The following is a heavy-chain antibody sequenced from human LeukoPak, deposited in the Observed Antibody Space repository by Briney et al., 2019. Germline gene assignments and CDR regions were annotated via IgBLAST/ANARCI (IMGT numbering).Heavy chain of an antibody. CDR1: GGSISSYY. CDR2: IYYSGST. CDR3: AREPCGGDCYSGYFDY. V-gene: IGHV4-59*01. D-gene: IGHD2-21*02. J-gene: IGHJ4*02. Sequence: VKPSETLSLTCTVSGGSISSYYWSWIRQPPGKGLEWIGYIYYSGSTNYNPSLKSRVTISVDPSKNHFSLKLSSVTAADTAVYYCAREPCGGDCYSGYFDYWGQGTLVTVSS.